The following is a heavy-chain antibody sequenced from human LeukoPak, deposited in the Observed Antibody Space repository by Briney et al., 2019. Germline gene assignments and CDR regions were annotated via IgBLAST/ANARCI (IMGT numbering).Heavy chain of an antibody. CDR3: AREARYCSSTSCSRVDY. Sequence: PGGSQRLSCAASGFTFSDYYMSWIRQAPGKGLEWVSYISSSGSTIYYADSVKGRFTISRDNAKNSLYLQMNSLRAEDTAVYYCAREARYCSSTSCSRVDYWGQGTLVTVSS. J-gene: IGHJ4*02. CDR2: ISSSGSTI. D-gene: IGHD2-2*01. CDR1: GFTFSDYY. V-gene: IGHV3-11*01.